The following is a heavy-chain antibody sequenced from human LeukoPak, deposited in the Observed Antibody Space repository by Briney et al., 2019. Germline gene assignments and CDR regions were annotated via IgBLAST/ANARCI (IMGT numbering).Heavy chain of an antibody. Sequence: GESLKISCKGSGYSFTSQWISWVRQMPGKGLEWVGRIDPSDSYTSYSPSFQGHVTMSADKSINTAYLQWSSLKASDTAMYYCARTAVSSGYVGKNYYYYGMDVWGKGTMVTVSS. CDR3: ARTAVSSGYVGKNYYYYGMDV. D-gene: IGHD3-10*02. J-gene: IGHJ6*04. V-gene: IGHV5-10-1*01. CDR1: GYSFTSQW. CDR2: IDPSDSYT.